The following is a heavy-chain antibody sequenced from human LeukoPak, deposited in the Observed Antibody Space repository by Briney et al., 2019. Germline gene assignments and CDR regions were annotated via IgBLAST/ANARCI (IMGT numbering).Heavy chain of an antibody. CDR3: TRSRQLDY. CDR2: SRSKTYGGTT. CDR1: GFTFGDYT. J-gene: IGHJ4*02. V-gene: IGHV3-49*04. D-gene: IGHD2-2*01. Sequence: GGSLRLSCTASGFTFGDYTMSWVRQAPGKGVEWVGCSRSKTYGGTTEYAASVKGRFTISRDDSKSIAYLQMNSLKTEDTAVYYCTRSRQLDYWGPGTLVTVSS.